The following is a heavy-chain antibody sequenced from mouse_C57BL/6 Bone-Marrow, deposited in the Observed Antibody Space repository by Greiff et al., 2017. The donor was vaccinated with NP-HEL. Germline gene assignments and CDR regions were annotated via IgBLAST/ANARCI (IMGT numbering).Heavy chain of an antibody. J-gene: IGHJ4*01. Sequence: DVQLQESGGGLVKPGGSLKLSCAASGFTFSDYGMHWVRQAPEKGLEWVAYISSGSSTIYYADTVKGRFTISRDNAKNTLFLRMTSLGSEDTAMYYCAKNYGSSLYAMDYWGQGTSVTVSS. V-gene: IGHV5-17*01. CDR1: GFTFSDYG. D-gene: IGHD1-1*01. CDR3: AKNYGSSLYAMDY. CDR2: ISSGSSTI.